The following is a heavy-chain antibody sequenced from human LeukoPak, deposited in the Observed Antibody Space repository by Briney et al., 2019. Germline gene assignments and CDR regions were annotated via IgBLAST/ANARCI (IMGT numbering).Heavy chain of an antibody. D-gene: IGHD6-19*01. J-gene: IGHJ5*02. CDR1: GFTFSSYA. CDR2: TSGSGDST. CDR3: AKAAGILDP. V-gene: IGHV3-23*01. Sequence: GGSLRLSCAASGFTFSSYAMSWVRQAPGKGLEWVSTTSGSGDSTYYADSVKGRFTISRDNAKNTLYLQMNSLRAEDTALYYWAKAAGILDPWRQGTLVSVSS.